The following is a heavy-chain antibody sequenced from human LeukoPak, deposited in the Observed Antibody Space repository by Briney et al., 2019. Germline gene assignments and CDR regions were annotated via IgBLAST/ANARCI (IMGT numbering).Heavy chain of an antibody. Sequence: ASVKVSCKASGYTFTGYYMHWVRHPPRQGLERVGCRNTNSSGTNYAQKFQGRVTTIRDTSINTAYMELSRLTSDDTAVYYCASTYHGGYCSGGTCYSCACCYYGMDVGGEGTTVTVSS. CDR2: RNTNSSGT. CDR3: ASTYHGGYCSGGTCYSCACCYYGMDV. CDR1: GYTFTGYY. J-gene: IGHJ6*04. D-gene: IGHD2-15*01. V-gene: IGHV1-2*02.